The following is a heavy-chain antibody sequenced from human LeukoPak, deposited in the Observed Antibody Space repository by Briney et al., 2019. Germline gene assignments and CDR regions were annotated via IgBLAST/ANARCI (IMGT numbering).Heavy chain of an antibody. D-gene: IGHD3-22*01. CDR2: IYYSGST. CDR3: ARDRVTMIVGGGYYFDY. J-gene: IGHJ4*02. CDR1: GGSISSYY. V-gene: IGHV4-59*12. Sequence: PSETLSLTCTVSGGSISSYYWSWIRQTPGKGLEWIGYIYYSGSTNYNPSLKSRVTMSVDTSKNQFSLKLSSVTAADTAVYYCARDRVTMIVGGGYYFDYWGQGTLVTVSS.